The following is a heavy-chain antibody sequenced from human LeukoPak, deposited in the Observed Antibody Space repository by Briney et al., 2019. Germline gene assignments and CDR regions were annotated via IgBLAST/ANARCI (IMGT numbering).Heavy chain of an antibody. CDR1: GFTFSSYA. Sequence: GGSLRLSCAASGFTFSSYAMSWVRQAPGKGLEWVSAISASGGSTYYADSVKGRFTISRDNSKNTLYLQMNSLRAEDTAVYYCAKLKGVWFGESHDYWGQGTLVTVSS. V-gene: IGHV3-23*01. CDR3: AKLKGVWFGESHDY. CDR2: ISASGGST. J-gene: IGHJ4*02. D-gene: IGHD3-10*01.